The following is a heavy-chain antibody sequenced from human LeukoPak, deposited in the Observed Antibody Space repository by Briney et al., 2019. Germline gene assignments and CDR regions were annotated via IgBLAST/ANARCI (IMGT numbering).Heavy chain of an antibody. V-gene: IGHV3-33*06. Sequence: GGSLRLSCAASGFTFSSYGMHWVRQAPGKGLEWVAVIWYDGSNKYYADSVKGRFTISRDNSKNTLYLQMNSLRAEDTAVYYCAKEKIITIFGVEPNFDYWGQGTLVTVSS. CDR3: AKEKIITIFGVEPNFDY. D-gene: IGHD3-3*01. J-gene: IGHJ4*02. CDR2: IWYDGSNK. CDR1: GFTFSSYG.